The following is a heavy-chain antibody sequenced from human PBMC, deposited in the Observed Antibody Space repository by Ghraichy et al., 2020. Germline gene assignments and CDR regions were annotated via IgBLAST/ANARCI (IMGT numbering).Heavy chain of an antibody. V-gene: IGHV4-34*01. Sequence: SETLSLTCAVYGGSFSGYYWSWIRQPPGKGLEWIGEINHSGSTNYNPAPKSRVTISVDTYKNQFSLKLSSVTAADTAVYYCARDGRYYYYGSGSPLGRYYYYYGMDVWGQGTTVTVSS. J-gene: IGHJ6*02. CDR1: GGSFSGYY. CDR2: INHSGST. D-gene: IGHD3-10*01. CDR3: ARDGRYYYYGSGSPLGRYYYYYGMDV.